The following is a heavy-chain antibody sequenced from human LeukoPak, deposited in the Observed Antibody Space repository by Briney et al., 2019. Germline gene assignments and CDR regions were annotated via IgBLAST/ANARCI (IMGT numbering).Heavy chain of an antibody. D-gene: IGHD3-22*01. CDR3: ARGAYDSGQPVLDY. CDR2: IYYSGST. Sequence: SETLSLTCTVSGGSISSGDYYWSWIRQPPGKGLEWIGYIYYSGSTYYNPSLKSRVTISVDTSKNQFSLKLSSVTAADTAVYYCARGAYDSGQPVLDYWGQGTLVTVSS. CDR1: GGSISSGDYY. J-gene: IGHJ4*02. V-gene: IGHV4-30-4*01.